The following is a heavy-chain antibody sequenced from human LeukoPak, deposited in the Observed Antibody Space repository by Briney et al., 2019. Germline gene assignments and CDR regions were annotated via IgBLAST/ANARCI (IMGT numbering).Heavy chain of an antibody. J-gene: IGHJ4*02. D-gene: IGHD3-10*01. V-gene: IGHV5-10-1*01. Sequence: GESLKISCKGSGYSFTSYWISWVRQMPGKGLEWMGRIDPSDSYTNYSPSFQGHVTISADKSISTAYLQWSSLKASDTTMYYCARSYGSGSYYNDYWGQGTLVTVSS. CDR1: GYSFTSYW. CDR3: ARSYGSGSYYNDY. CDR2: IDPSDSYT.